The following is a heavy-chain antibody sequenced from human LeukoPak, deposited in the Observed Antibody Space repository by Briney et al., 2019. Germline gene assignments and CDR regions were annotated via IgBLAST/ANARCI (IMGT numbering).Heavy chain of an antibody. CDR3: ARDQNSYADY. CDR1: GGSISSSSYY. V-gene: IGHV4-39*07. CDR2: IYYSGST. J-gene: IGHJ4*02. D-gene: IGHD5-18*01. Sequence: RPSETLSLTCTVSGGSISSSSYYWGWIRQPPGKGLEWIGSIYYSGSTYYNPSLKSRVTISVDTSKNQFSLKLSSVTAADTAVYYCARDQNSYADYWGQGTLVTVSS.